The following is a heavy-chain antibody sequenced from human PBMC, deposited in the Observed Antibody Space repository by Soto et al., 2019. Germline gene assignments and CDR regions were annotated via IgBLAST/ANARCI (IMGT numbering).Heavy chain of an antibody. CDR2: IIPIFGTA. D-gene: IGHD4-4*01. CDR1: GGTFSSYA. CDR3: ARVSGGLQGPYYYYYGMDV. J-gene: IGHJ6*02. V-gene: IGHV1-69*13. Sequence: ASVKVSCKASGGTFSSYAISWVRQAPGQGLEWMGGIIPIFGTANYAQKFQGRVTITADESTSTAYMEMSSLRSEDTAVYYCARVSGGLQGPYYYYYGMDVWGQGTTVTVSS.